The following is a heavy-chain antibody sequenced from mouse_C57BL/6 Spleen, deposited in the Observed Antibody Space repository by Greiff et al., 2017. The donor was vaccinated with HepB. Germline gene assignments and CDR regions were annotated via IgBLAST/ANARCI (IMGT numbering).Heavy chain of an antibody. J-gene: IGHJ3*01. CDR1: GFTFSSYA. CDR3: ARGGLGAWFAY. CDR2: ISDGGSYT. D-gene: IGHD1-1*02. Sequence: EVQRVESGGGLVKPGGSLKLSCAASGFTFSSYAMSWVRQTPEKRLEWVATISDGGSYTYYPDNVKGRFTISRDNAKNNLYLQMSHLKSEDTAMYYCARGGLGAWFAYWGQGTLVTVSA. V-gene: IGHV5-4*01.